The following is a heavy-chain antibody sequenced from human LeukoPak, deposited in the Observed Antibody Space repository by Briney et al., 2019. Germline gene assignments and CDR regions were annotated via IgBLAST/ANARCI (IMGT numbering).Heavy chain of an antibody. V-gene: IGHV4-34*01. Sequence: SETLSLTCAVYGGSFSGYYWSWIRQPPGKGLEWIGEINHSGSTYFNPSLKSRVTISVDTSKNQFSLRLSSVTAADTAVYFCASGRRNDAFDIWGQGTMVTVSS. CDR1: GGSFSGYY. J-gene: IGHJ3*02. CDR2: INHSGST. D-gene: IGHD1-1*01. CDR3: ASGRRNDAFDI.